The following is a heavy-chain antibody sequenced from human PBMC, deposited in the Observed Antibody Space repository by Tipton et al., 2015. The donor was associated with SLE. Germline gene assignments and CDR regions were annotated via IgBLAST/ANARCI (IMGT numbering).Heavy chain of an antibody. V-gene: IGHV4-34*01. D-gene: IGHD3-10*01. J-gene: IGHJ4*02. Sequence: LRLSCAASGFTFSSYWMSWIRQPPGKGLEWIGEINHSGSTNYNPSLKSRVTISVDTSKNQFSLKLSSVTAADTAVYYCARGWAARLLWFGESKGHFDYWGQGTLVTVSS. CDR2: INHSGST. CDR1: GFTFSSYW. CDR3: ARGWAARLLWFGESKGHFDY.